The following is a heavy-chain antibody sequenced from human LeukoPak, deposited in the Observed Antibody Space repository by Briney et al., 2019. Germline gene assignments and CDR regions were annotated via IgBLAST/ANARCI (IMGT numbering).Heavy chain of an antibody. CDR2: INHSGST. J-gene: IGHJ3*02. CDR3: ARGIWYDAFDI. D-gene: IGHD2-15*01. V-gene: IGHV4-34*01. CDR1: GGSFSGYY. Sequence: SETLSLTCAVYGGSFSGYYWSWIRQPPGKGLEWIGEINHSGSTNYNPSLKSRVTISVDTSKNQFSLKLSSVTAADTAVYYCARGIWYDAFDIWGQGTMVTVSS.